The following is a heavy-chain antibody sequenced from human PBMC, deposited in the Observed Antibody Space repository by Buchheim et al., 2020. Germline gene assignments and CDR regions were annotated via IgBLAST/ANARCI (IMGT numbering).Heavy chain of an antibody. V-gene: IGHV3-30*18. D-gene: IGHD2-15*01. CDR2: ISYDGSNK. CDR3: AKDKPRDCSGGSCYSGGFDY. CDR1: GFTFSSYG. J-gene: IGHJ4*02. Sequence: QVQLVESGGGVVQPGRSLRLSCAASGFTFSSYGMHWVRQAPGKGLEWVAVISYDGSNKYYVDSVKGRFTISRDNSKNTLYLQMNSLRAEDTAVYYCAKDKPRDCSGGSCYSGGFDYWGQGTL.